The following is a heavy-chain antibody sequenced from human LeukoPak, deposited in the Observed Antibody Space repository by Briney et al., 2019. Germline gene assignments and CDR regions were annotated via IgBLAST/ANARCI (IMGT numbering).Heavy chain of an antibody. D-gene: IGHD3-3*01. J-gene: IGHJ5*02. CDR1: GFTFSSYS. Sequence: GGSLRLSCAASGFTFSSYSMNWVRQAPGKGLEWVSSISSSSSYIYYADSVKGRFTISRDNAKNSLYLQMNSLRAEDTAVYYCARENETYYDFWSGYPNWFDPWGQGTLVTVSS. CDR3: ARENETYYDFWSGYPNWFDP. CDR2: ISSSSSYI. V-gene: IGHV3-21*01.